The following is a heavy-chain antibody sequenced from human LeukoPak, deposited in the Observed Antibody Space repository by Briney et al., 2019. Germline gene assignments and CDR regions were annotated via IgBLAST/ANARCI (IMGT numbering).Heavy chain of an antibody. J-gene: IGHJ4*02. CDR2: IYPGDSDT. CDR3: ARRPTPLYSSSWYYDY. V-gene: IGHV5-51*01. CDR1: GYSFTSYW. D-gene: IGHD6-13*01. Sequence: PVESLKISCKGSGYSFTSYWIGWVRQMPGKGLEWMGIIYPGDSDTRYSPSFQGQVTISADKSTSTAYLQWSSLKASDTAMYYCARRPTPLYSSSWYYDYWGQGTLVTVSS.